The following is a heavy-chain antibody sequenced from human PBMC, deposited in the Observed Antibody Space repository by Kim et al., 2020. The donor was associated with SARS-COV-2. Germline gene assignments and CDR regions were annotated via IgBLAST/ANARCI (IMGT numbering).Heavy chain of an antibody. CDR2: INPNSGGT. V-gene: IGHV1-2*06. CDR3: ATREVGVAYYYGMDV. D-gene: IGHD2-15*01. J-gene: IGHJ6*02. Sequence: ASVKVSCKASGYTFTGYYMHWVRQAPGQGLEWMGRINPNSGGTNYAQKFQGRVTMTRDTSISTAYMELSRLRSDDTAVYYCATREVGVAYYYGMDVWGQGTTVTVSS. CDR1: GYTFTGYY.